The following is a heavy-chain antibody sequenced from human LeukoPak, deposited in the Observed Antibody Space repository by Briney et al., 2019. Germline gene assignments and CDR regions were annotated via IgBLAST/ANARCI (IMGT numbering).Heavy chain of an antibody. J-gene: IGHJ4*02. Sequence: PGGSLRLSCAASGFTFSSYGMHWVRQASGKGLEWVGRIRSKANSYATAYAASVKGRFTISRDDSKNTAYLQMNSLKTEDTAVYYCTSVVVVPAASPFDYWGQGTLVTVSS. V-gene: IGHV3-73*01. CDR3: TSVVVVPAASPFDY. CDR2: IRSKANSYAT. D-gene: IGHD2-2*01. CDR1: GFTFSSYG.